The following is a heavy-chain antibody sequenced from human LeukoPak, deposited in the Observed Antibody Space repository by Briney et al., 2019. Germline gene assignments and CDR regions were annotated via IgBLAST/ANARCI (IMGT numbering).Heavy chain of an antibody. CDR1: GFSFSTYG. Sequence: GGSLRLSCAASGFSFSTYGFHWVRQAPGKGLEWVTFIRFDGGKKNYADSVKGRFAISRDNAKNSLYLQMDSLRAEDTALYYCARDEGGAYIYFWGQGTLVTVSS. CDR2: IRFDGGKK. J-gene: IGHJ4*02. V-gene: IGHV3-30*02. D-gene: IGHD1-26*01. CDR3: ARDEGGAYIYF.